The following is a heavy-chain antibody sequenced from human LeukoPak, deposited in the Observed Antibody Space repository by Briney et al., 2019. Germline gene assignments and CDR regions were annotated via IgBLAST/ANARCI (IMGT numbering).Heavy chain of an antibody. Sequence: SETLSLTCTVSGGSISSYYWSWIRQPPGKGLEWVGYIYYSGSTNYNPPFKSRVTISVDTSKNQFSLKLSSVTAADTAVYYCARQVGATSTSYFDYWGQGTLVTVSS. V-gene: IGHV4-59*08. CDR1: GGSISSYY. CDR2: IYYSGST. J-gene: IGHJ4*02. D-gene: IGHD1-26*01. CDR3: ARQVGATSTSYFDY.